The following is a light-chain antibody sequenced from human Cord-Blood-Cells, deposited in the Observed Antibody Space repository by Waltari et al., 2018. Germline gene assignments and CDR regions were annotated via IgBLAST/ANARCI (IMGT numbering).Light chain of an antibody. CDR1: KLGDKY. CDR3: QAWDSSTVV. CDR2: QDS. V-gene: IGLV3-1*01. Sequence: SYELTQPPSVSVSPGQTASITCSGDKLGDKYACWYQQKPGQSPVLVIYQDSQRTSGRPERFSGSNSGNTATLTISGTKAMDEADYYCQAWDSSTVVVGGGTKLTVL. J-gene: IGLJ2*01.